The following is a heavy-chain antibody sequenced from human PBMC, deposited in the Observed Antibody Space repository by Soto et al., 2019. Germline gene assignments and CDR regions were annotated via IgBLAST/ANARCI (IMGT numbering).Heavy chain of an antibody. CDR1: GYSFTNYW. CDR3: ARPRSGSYRLDYYGMDV. V-gene: IGHV5-51*01. J-gene: IGHJ6*02. CDR2: IYPGDSDT. D-gene: IGHD3-10*01. Sequence: LGESLKISCKGSGYSFTNYWIAWVRQMPGKGLEWMGIIYPGDSDTRYSPSFQGQVTISADKSISTAYLQWRSLRASDTAMYYCARPRSGSYRLDYYGMDVWGQGTTVTV.